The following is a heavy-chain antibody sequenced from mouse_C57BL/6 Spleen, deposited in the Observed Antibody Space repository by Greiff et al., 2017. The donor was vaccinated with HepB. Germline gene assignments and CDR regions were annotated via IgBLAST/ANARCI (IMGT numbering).Heavy chain of an antibody. Sequence: DVKLVESGAELVRPGASVKLSCTASGFNIKDDYMHWVKQRPEQGLEWIGWIDPENGDTEYASKFQGKATITADTSSNTAYLQLSSLTSEDTAVYYCTIGGGPDYWGQGTTLTVSS. D-gene: IGHD3-1*01. J-gene: IGHJ2*01. CDR1: GFNIKDDY. CDR2: IDPENGDT. V-gene: IGHV14-4*01. CDR3: TIGGGPDY.